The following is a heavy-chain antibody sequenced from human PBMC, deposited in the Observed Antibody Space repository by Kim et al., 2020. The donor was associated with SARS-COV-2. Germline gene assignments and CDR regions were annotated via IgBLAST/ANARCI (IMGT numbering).Heavy chain of an antibody. D-gene: IGHD6-13*01. V-gene: IGHV3-11*05. CDR3: ARVSLGSSSWYYFDY. Sequence: AASLKGRFTISRDNAKNSLYLQRNSLRADDTAVYYCARVSLGSSSWYYFDYWGQGTLVTVSS. J-gene: IGHJ4*02.